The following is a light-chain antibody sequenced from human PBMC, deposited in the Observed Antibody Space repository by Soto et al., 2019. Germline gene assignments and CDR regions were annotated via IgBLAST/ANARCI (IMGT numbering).Light chain of an antibody. CDR1: RSIASSY. J-gene: IGKJ2*01. CDR3: QHYYNWPPYT. CDR2: GTS. V-gene: IGKV3-20*01. Sequence: ELVLTQSPGTLSLSPGERATLSCRASRSIASSYLAWYQQRPGQAPRLLVSGTSTRATGIPDRFSGSGSGTDFTLTISRLEPEDFAVYFCQHYYNWPPYTFGQGTKLEI.